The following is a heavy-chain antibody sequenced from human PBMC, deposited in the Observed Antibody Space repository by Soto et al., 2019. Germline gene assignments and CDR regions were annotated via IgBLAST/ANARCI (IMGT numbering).Heavy chain of an antibody. CDR3: ARQRVSGDYDS. J-gene: IGHJ4*02. Sequence: PSETLSLTCNVSGGSITDSIYYWGWIRQPPGKGLEWIGNINFNEITYSSPSLKSRATISIDTSKNRFSLKVNSVTAADTAVYHCARQRVSGDYDSWGQGTLVTVSS. CDR2: INFNEIT. CDR1: GGSITDSIYY. D-gene: IGHD3-3*01. V-gene: IGHV4-39*01.